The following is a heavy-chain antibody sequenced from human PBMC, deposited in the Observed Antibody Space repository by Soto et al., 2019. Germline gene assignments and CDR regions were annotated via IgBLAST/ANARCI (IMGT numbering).Heavy chain of an antibody. CDR2: IYGGDNT. Sequence: GGSLRLSCAASGFSVSTDYMNWVRQAPGKGLEWVSVIYGGDNTYYADSVRGRFTISRDNSKNTLYLQMNSLRAEDTAVYYCGRGGFDWGQGTLVTVSS. CDR3: GRGGFD. V-gene: IGHV3-53*01. D-gene: IGHD3-16*01. CDR1: GFSVSTDY. J-gene: IGHJ4*02.